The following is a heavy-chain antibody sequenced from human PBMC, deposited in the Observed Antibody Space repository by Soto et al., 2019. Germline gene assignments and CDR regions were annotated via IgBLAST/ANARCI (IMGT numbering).Heavy chain of an antibody. V-gene: IGHV3-13*01. CDR1: GFTFSSYD. Sequence: EGQLVESGGDLVQPGGSLRLSCAASGFTFSSYDMQWVRQRPGRGLEWVSAVGTAGDTHYAGPVKGRFTVSRENDKNSMDLQMDGLRVEDTAVYYCARDPSGWGMDVWGQGTTVTVSS. D-gene: IGHD7-27*01. CDR3: ARDPSGWGMDV. CDR2: VGTAGDT. J-gene: IGHJ6*02.